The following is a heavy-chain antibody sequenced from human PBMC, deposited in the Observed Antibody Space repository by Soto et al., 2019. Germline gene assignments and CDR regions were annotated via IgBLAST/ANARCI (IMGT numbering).Heavy chain of an antibody. J-gene: IGHJ4*02. CDR3: ARDSNWASDF. D-gene: IGHD1-1*01. CDR1: GFTFSGYN. CDR2: IKSDSSGI. V-gene: IGHV3-48*02. Sequence: EVQLVESGGGLVQPGGSLRLSCAASGFTFSGYNMNWIRQAPGKGLEWVSCIKSDSSGIWYADSVKGRFTMSRDNAKNSRHPQKNSRRDEDTAVYFCARDSNWASDFWGQGTLVAVSS.